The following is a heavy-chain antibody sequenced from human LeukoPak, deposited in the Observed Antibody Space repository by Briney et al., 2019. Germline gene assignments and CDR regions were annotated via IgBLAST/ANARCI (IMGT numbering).Heavy chain of an antibody. CDR1: GFTFSNAW. CDR3: TTRIFH. V-gene: IGHV3-15*01. CDR2: IKSKTDGGTT. D-gene: IGHD2/OR15-2a*01. J-gene: IGHJ4*02. Sequence: GGSLRLSCAASGFTFSNAWMNWVRQAPGKGLEWVGGIKSKTDGGTTDYAAPVKGRFTISRDDSKNTLYLQMSSLKTEDTAVYYCTTRIFHWGQGTLVTVSS.